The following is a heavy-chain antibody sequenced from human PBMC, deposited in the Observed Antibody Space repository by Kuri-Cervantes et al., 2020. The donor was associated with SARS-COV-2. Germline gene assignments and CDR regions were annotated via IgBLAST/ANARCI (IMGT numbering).Heavy chain of an antibody. J-gene: IGHJ5*02. D-gene: IGHD1-26*01. Sequence: GGSPRLSCAASGFTFDDYGMSWVRQAPGKGLEWVSGINWNGGSAGYADSVKGRFTISRDNAKNSLYLQMNSLRAEDTAIYYCAKDQWEVLLDNWYDPWGQGTLVTVSS. V-gene: IGHV3-20*04. CDR2: INWNGGSA. CDR3: AKDQWEVLLDNWYDP. CDR1: GFTFDDYG.